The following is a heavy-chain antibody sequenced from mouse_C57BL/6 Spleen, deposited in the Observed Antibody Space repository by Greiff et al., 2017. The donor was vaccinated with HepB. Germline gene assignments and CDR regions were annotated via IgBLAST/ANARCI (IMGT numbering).Heavy chain of an antibody. CDR2: IYPGDGDT. V-gene: IGHV1-82*01. CDR3: AAIQDWFAY. Sequence: VMLVESGPELVKPGASVKISCKASGYAFSSSWMNWVKQRPGKGLEWIGRIYPGDGDTNYNGKFKGKATLTADKSSSTAYMQLSSLTSEDSAVYFCAAIQDWFAYWGQGTLVTVSA. CDR1: GYAFSSSW. J-gene: IGHJ3*01.